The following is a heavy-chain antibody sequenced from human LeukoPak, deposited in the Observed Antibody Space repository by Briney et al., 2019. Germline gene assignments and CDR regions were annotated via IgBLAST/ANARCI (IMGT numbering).Heavy chain of an antibody. D-gene: IGHD5-24*01. Sequence: PGGSLRLSCAASGFKFSDYSMNWVRQVPGKGLEWISYIGIDSGNTNYADSVKGRFTISGDKARNSLYLQMNSLRVEDTAVYYCARDYKYAFDNWDQGTLVTVSS. V-gene: IGHV3-48*01. J-gene: IGHJ4*02. CDR1: GFKFSDYS. CDR2: IGIDSGNT. CDR3: ARDYKYAFDN.